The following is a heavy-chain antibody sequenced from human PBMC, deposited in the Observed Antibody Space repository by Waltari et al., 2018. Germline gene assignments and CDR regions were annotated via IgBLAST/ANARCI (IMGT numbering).Heavy chain of an antibody. Sequence: QLQLQESGPGLVKPSETLSLTCTVSGGSLSSSSYYWGWIRQPPGKGLEWIGSIYYSGSTYYNPSLKSRVTISVDTSKNQFSLKLSSVTAADTAVYYCARPTAADYFDYWGQGTLVTVSS. CDR2: IYYSGST. CDR1: GGSLSSSSYY. V-gene: IGHV4-39*01. D-gene: IGHD6-25*01. J-gene: IGHJ4*02. CDR3: ARPTAADYFDY.